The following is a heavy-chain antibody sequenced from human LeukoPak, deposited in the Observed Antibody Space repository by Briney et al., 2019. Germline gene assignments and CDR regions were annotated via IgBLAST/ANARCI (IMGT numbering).Heavy chain of an antibody. CDR2: ISYDGSVK. CDR1: GFTFSNYA. J-gene: IGHJ6*03. Sequence: GXXLRLSCAASGFTFSNYAMHWARQAPGKGLEWVALISYDGSVKYYVDSVRGGFTISKDKSRKTMFLQMNSLRTEDTAVYFFAKERRGFYMYVWGSGTTVTVSS. V-gene: IGHV3-30*02. CDR3: AKERRGFYMYV.